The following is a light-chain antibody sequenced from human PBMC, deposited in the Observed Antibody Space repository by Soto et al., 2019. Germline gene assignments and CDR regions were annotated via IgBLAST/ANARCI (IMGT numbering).Light chain of an antibody. CDR1: TSDVGYYNY. Sequence: QSALTQPASVPGSPGQSITISCTGTTSDVGYYNYVSWYQQHPGKAPKLMIYDVSNRPSGVSNRFSGSKSGNTASLTISGLQAEDDADYYCSSYRSASTLFVFGSGTKLTVL. J-gene: IGLJ1*01. CDR3: SSYRSASTLFV. V-gene: IGLV2-14*01. CDR2: DVS.